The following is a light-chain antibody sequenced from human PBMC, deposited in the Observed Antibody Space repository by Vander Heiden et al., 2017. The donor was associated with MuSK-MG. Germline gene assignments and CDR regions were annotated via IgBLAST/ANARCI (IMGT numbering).Light chain of an antibody. V-gene: IGLV1-40*01. CDR2: GNS. CDR1: SSNIGAGYD. J-gene: IGLJ3*02. CDR3: QSYDSSLSGWV. Sequence: QSVLTQPPSVSGAPGPRATISCTGSSSNIGAGYDVHWYQQLPGTAPKLLIYGNSNRPSGVPDRFSGSKSGTSASLAITGLQAEDEADYYYQSYDSSLSGWVFGGGTKLTVL.